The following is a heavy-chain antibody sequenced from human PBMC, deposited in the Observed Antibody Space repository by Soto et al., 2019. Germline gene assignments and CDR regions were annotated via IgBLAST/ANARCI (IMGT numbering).Heavy chain of an antibody. J-gene: IGHJ4*02. Sequence: ASVKVSCKASGYTFTSYGISWVRQAPGQGLEWMGWISAYNGNTHYAQKLEGRVTMSTDTYTSTAYMELRSLRSDDTAVYYCGIVPWYLPHRYYFAYWAQRTLVPVSS. V-gene: IGHV1-18*01. CDR2: ISAYNGNT. D-gene: IGHD2-15*01. CDR3: GIVPWYLPHRYYFAY. CDR1: GYTFTSYG.